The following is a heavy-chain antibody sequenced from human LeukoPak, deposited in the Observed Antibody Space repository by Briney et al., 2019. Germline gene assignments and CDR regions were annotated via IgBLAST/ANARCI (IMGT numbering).Heavy chain of an antibody. D-gene: IGHD3-3*01. J-gene: IGHJ4*02. V-gene: IGHV3-30*04. CDR2: IFYDGSIQ. CDR3: TRDFGRSSYYFDF. CDR1: GFTFSSYA. Sequence: GGSLRLSCAVSGFTFSSYAMHWVRQAPGKGLEWVAVIFYDGSIQYYADSVKGRFTISRDNAKNSLYLQMNSLRAEDTAVYYCTRDFGRSSYYFDFWGQGTLVTVSS.